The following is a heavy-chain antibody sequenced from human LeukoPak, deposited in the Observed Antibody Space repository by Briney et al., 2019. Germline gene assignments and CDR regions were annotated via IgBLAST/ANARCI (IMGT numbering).Heavy chain of an antibody. V-gene: IGHV4-59*12. D-gene: IGHD6-13*01. J-gene: IGHJ3*02. CDR3: ARGGYSSSWYQGRVAFDI. CDR1: GGSISSYY. CDR2: VYHSGST. Sequence: AETLSLTCIVSGGSISSYYRRWLRPPAGKGRAGVGYVYHSGSTNYNPSLKSRVTISVDTSKNQCSLKLSSVTAADTAVYYCARGGYSSSWYQGRVAFDIWGQGTMVTVSS.